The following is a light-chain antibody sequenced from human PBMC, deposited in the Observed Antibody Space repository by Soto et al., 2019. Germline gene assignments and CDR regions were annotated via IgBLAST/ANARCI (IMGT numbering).Light chain of an antibody. CDR2: AAS. V-gene: IGKV1-8*01. CDR3: QQYYSYRTWT. CDR1: QGISSY. J-gene: IGKJ1*01. Sequence: AIRMTQSPSSFSASTGDRVTITCRASQGISSYLAWYQQKPGKAPKLLMYAASTLQSGVPSRFRGSRSGTDFTLTIICLQSEDFATYSCQQYYSYRTWTFGQGNKVEIK.